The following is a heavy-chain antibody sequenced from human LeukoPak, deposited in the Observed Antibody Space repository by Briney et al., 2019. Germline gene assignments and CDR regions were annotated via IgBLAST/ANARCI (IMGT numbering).Heavy chain of an antibody. D-gene: IGHD2-2*01. Sequence: GGSLRLSCAASGFTFSDYYMSWIRQAPGKGLEWVSYISSSGSSIYYADSVKGRFTISRDNAKNSLYLQMNSLRAEDTAVYYCARINASDAFDIWGQGTMVTVSS. J-gene: IGHJ3*02. CDR3: ARINASDAFDI. CDR1: GFTFSDYY. V-gene: IGHV3-11*01. CDR2: ISSSGSSI.